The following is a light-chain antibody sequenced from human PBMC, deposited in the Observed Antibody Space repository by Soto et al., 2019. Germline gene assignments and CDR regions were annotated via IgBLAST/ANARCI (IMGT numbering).Light chain of an antibody. CDR2: EVS. CDR1: SSDVGGYNY. Sequence: QSVLTQPPSASGSPGQSVTISCTGTSSDVGGYNYVSWYQQHPGKAPKLMIYEVSKRPSGVPDRFYGSTSGNTASLTVSGLQAEDEADYYCSSYAGSNNLVFGTGTKLTVL. CDR3: SSYAGSNNLV. J-gene: IGLJ1*01. V-gene: IGLV2-8*01.